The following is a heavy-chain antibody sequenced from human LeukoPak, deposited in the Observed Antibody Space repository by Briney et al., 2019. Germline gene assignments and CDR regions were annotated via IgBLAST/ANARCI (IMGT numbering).Heavy chain of an antibody. V-gene: IGHV1-46*01. CDR1: GYTFTSYY. D-gene: IGHD6-13*01. Sequence: ASVKVSCKASGYTFTSYYVHWVRQAPGQGLEWMGIITPTGGSTSYAQKFQGRVTMTRDTSTSTVYMELSSLRSEDTALYYCARADSTFDYWGQGTLVTVSS. CDR3: ARADSTFDY. CDR2: ITPTGGST. J-gene: IGHJ4*02.